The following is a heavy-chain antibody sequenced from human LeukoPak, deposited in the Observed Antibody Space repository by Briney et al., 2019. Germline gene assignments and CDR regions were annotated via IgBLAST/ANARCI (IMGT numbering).Heavy chain of an antibody. J-gene: IGHJ4*02. CDR1: GGTFSSYT. V-gene: IGHV1-69*02. CDR2: IIPILGIA. Sequence: GASVKVSCKASGGTFSSYTISWVRQAPGQGLEWMGRIIPILGIANYAQKFQGRVTITADKSTSTAYMELSSLRSEDTAVYYCARAGYSSGWYACYWGQGTLVTVSS. D-gene: IGHD6-19*01. CDR3: ARAGYSSGWYACY.